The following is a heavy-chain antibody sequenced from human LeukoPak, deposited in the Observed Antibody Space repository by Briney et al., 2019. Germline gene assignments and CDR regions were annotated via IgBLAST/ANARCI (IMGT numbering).Heavy chain of an antibody. Sequence: SETLYLTCTVSGGSISSHSWSWIRQPPGKGLEWIGYINYSGSTNYNHSLKSRVTISIDMAKNQVSLKLSSVTAADTAVYYCATFYYDSSGYRDWGQGTLVTVSS. CDR3: ATFYYDSSGYRD. CDR1: GGSISSHS. J-gene: IGHJ4*02. CDR2: INYSGST. V-gene: IGHV4-59*11. D-gene: IGHD3-22*01.